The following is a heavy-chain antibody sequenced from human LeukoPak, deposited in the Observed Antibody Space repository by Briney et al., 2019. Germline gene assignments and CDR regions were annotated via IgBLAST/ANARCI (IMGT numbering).Heavy chain of an antibody. Sequence: PSETLSLTCTVSGGSISSSSYCWGWIRQPPGKGLEWIGSIYYSGSTYYNPSLKSRVTISVDTSKNQFSLKLSSVTAADTAVYYCARQKDVLRFLEWFSNWFDPWGQGTLVTVSS. D-gene: IGHD3-3*01. J-gene: IGHJ5*02. V-gene: IGHV4-39*01. CDR1: GGSISSSSYC. CDR2: IYYSGST. CDR3: ARQKDVLRFLEWFSNWFDP.